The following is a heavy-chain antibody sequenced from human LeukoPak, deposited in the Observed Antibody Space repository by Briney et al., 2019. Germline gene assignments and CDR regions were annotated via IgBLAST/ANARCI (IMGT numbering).Heavy chain of an antibody. V-gene: IGHV4-34*01. J-gene: IGHJ6*02. Sequence: SETLSLTCAVYGGSFSGYYWSWIRQPPGKGLEWIGEINHSGSTNYNPSLKSRVTISVDTSKNQFSLKLSSVTAADTAVYYCARGDQQLVRGVHYYYYGMDVWGQGTTVTVSS. CDR1: GGSFSGYY. D-gene: IGHD6-13*01. CDR2: INHSGST. CDR3: ARGDQQLVRGVHYYYYGMDV.